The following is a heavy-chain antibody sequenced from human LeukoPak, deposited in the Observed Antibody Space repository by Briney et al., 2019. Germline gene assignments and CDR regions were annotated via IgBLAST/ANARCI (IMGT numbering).Heavy chain of an antibody. CDR2: INPNSGGT. V-gene: IGHV1-2*06. CDR3: ARGTDFWSGYYYYMDG. J-gene: IGHJ6*03. D-gene: IGHD3-3*01. CDR1: GYTFTGYY. Sequence: ASVKVSCKASGYTFTGYYMHWLRQAPGQGLEWIGRINPNSGGTNYAQKFQGRVTMTRDTSISTAYMELSRLRSDDTAVYYCARGTDFWSGYYYYMDGWGKGTTVTVSS.